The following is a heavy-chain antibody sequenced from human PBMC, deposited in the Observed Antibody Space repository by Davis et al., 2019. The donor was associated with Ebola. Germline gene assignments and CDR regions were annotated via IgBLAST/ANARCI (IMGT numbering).Heavy chain of an antibody. CDR1: GGSIRNYY. V-gene: IGHV4-59*01. J-gene: IGHJ4*02. D-gene: IGHD3-10*01. Sequence: PGGSLRLSCTVSGGSIRNYYWSWIRQPPGKGLEWIGYIYYSGSTNYNPSLKSRVTISVDTSKNQFSLKLSSVTAADTAVYYCARGKVLDYWGQGTLVTVSS. CDR2: IYYSGST. CDR3: ARGKVLDY.